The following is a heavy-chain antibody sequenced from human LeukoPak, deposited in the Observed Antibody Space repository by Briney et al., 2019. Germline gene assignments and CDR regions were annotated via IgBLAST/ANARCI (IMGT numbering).Heavy chain of an antibody. J-gene: IGHJ4*02. D-gene: IGHD3-22*01. CDR3: ARDVTYDSSGYYLDY. Sequence: PGGSLRLSCAASGFTVSSNYMSWVRQAPGKGLEWVSVIYSGGSTYYADSVKGRFTISRDNSKNTLYLQMNSLRAEDTAVYYCARDVTYDSSGYYLDYWGQGTLVTVSP. V-gene: IGHV3-53*01. CDR2: IYSGGST. CDR1: GFTVSSNY.